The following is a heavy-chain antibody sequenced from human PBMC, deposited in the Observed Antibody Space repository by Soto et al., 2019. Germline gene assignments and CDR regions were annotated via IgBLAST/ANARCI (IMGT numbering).Heavy chain of an antibody. CDR3: ARIRSAAGKWFDP. V-gene: IGHV1-3*01. J-gene: IGHJ5*02. CDR1: GYTFTSYA. Sequence: ASVKVSCKASGYTFTSYAMHWVRQAPGQRLEWMGWINAGNGNTKYSQKFQGRVTITRDTSASTAYMKLSSLRSEDTAVYYCARIRSAAGKWFDPWGQGTLVTVSS. CDR2: INAGNGNT. D-gene: IGHD6-13*01.